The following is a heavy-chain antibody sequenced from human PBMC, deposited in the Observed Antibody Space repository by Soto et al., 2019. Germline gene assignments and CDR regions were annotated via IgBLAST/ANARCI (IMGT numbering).Heavy chain of an antibody. CDR1: HYTFTSYA. CDR3: AREEYYYDSSGYCDY. CDR2: ISAYNGNT. D-gene: IGHD3-22*01. Sequence: ASVKVSFKASHYTFTSYAISWVRQAPGQGLEWMGWISAYNGNTNYAQKLQGRVTMTTDTSTSTAYMELRSLRSDDTAVYYCAREEYYYDSSGYCDYWGQGTLVTVSS. J-gene: IGHJ4*02. V-gene: IGHV1-18*01.